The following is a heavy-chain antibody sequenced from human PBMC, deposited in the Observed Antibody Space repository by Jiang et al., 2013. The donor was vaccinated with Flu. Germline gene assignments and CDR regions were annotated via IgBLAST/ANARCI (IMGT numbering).Heavy chain of an antibody. CDR3: ARHLPMSAHSYAFDI. J-gene: IGHJ3*02. Sequence: LLKPSETLSLTCAVYGGSFSGYYWSWIRQPPGKGWGGLGEINHSGSTNHNPSLKSRVTISVDTSKNQFSLKLSSVTAADTAVYYCARHLPMSAHSYAFDIWGQGTMVTVSS. CDR2: INHSGST. V-gene: IGHV4-34*01. CDR1: GGSFSGYY. D-gene: IGHD3-10*02.